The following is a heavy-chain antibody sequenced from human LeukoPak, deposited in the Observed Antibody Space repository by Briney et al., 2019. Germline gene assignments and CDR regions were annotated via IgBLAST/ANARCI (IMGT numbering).Heavy chain of an antibody. D-gene: IGHD3-9*01. CDR3: ARDGGKGWLWFDY. CDR2: IYFSGST. V-gene: IGHV4-59*01. CDR1: GGSISSYY. J-gene: IGHJ4*02. Sequence: SETLSLTCTVSGGSISSYYWSWIRQPPGKGLEYIGYIYFSGSTNYNPSLKSRVTISVDTSKNQFSLKFSSVTAADTAVYYCARDGGKGWLWFDYWGQGTLVTVSS.